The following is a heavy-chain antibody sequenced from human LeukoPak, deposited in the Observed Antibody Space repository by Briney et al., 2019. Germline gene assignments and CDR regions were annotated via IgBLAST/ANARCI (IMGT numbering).Heavy chain of an antibody. CDR2: IYTSGST. Sequence: PSETLSLTCTVSGGSISSYYWSWIRQPPGKGLEWIGYIYTSGSTNYNPSLKSRVTISVDTSKNQFSLKLSSVTAADTAVYYCARRKGYCSGGSCYWWFDPWGQGTLVTVSS. CDR3: ARRKGYCSGGSCYWWFDP. CDR1: GGSISSYY. D-gene: IGHD2-15*01. V-gene: IGHV4-4*09. J-gene: IGHJ5*02.